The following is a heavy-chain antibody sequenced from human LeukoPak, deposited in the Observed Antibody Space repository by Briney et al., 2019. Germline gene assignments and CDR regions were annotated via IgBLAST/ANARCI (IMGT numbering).Heavy chain of an antibody. Sequence: GRSLRLSCAASGFTFSSYAMHWVRQAPGKGLEWVAVISYDGSNKYYADSVKGRFTISRDNSKNTLYLQMNSLRAEDTAVYYCARDPPYSSSWYQFDYWGQGTLVTVSS. CDR3: ARDPPYSSSWYQFDY. CDR2: ISYDGSNK. V-gene: IGHV3-30-3*01. CDR1: GFTFSSYA. D-gene: IGHD6-13*01. J-gene: IGHJ4*02.